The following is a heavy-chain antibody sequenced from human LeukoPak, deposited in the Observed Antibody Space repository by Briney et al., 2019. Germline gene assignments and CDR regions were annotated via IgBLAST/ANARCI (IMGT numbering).Heavy chain of an antibody. J-gene: IGHJ4*02. CDR2: ISKGGDNV. D-gene: IGHD3-22*01. V-gene: IGHV3-48*03. CDR1: GFTFTDYE. Sequence: GGSLRLSCAASGFTFTDYEMHWVRQVPGKGLVWLSCISKGGDNVVYADFVKGRFTMSRDNAKKTVYLQMNTLRPEDTAIYYCSRGGYSGSYYRFSWGQGILVIVSS. CDR3: SRGGYSGSYYRFS.